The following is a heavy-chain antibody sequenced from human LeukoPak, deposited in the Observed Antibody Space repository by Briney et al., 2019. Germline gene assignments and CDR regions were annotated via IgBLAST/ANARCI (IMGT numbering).Heavy chain of an antibody. Sequence: SETLSLTCTVSGGSINSSSYYWGWIRQPPGKGLEWIGSIYNSGSTYYNPSLKSRVTISVDTSKNQFSLKLSSVTAADTAVYYCARDPYSSGWYASDYWGQGTLVTVSS. J-gene: IGHJ4*02. D-gene: IGHD6-19*01. CDR2: IYNSGST. CDR3: ARDPYSSGWYASDY. CDR1: GGSINSSSYY. V-gene: IGHV4-39*07.